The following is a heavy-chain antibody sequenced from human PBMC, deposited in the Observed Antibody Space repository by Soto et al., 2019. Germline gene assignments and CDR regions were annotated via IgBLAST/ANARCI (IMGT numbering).Heavy chain of an antibody. J-gene: IGHJ5*02. CDR1: GGSISSGGYY. CDR3: ARENRWVRGVKRYNWFDP. CDR2: IYYSGST. D-gene: IGHD3-10*01. Sequence: SETLSLTCTVSGGSISSGGYYWSWIRQHPGKGLEWIGYIYYSGSTYYNPSLKSRVTISVDTSKNQFSLKLSSVTAADTAVYYCARENRWVRGVKRYNWFDPWGQGTLVTVSS. V-gene: IGHV4-31*03.